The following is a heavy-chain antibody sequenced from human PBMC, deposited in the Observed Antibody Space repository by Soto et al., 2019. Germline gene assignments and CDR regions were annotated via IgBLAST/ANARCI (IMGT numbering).Heavy chain of an antibody. CDR2: INHSGST. Sequence: SETLSLTWAVYGGSFSDYYWSWIGQPPGKGLEWMGEINHSGSTNYSPSLKSRVTISVDTSKKQFSLKLSSVTAAATAVYYCATGAAGMATSVHYYYGMHVWGLG. V-gene: IGHV4-34*01. D-gene: IGHD5-12*01. J-gene: IGHJ6*02. CDR3: ATGAAGMATSVHYYYGMHV. CDR1: GGSFSDYY.